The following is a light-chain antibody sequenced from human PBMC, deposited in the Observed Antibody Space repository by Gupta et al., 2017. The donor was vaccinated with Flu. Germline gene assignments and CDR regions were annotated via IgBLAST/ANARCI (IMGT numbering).Light chain of an antibody. J-gene: IGLJ3*02. CDR1: NIAGKS. CDR2: DDY. Sequence: SYVLTQPPPVSVAPGQTASFIREGGNIAGKSVHWYHQKPGQATVLVVYDDYKRPSGIPERFSGSNSDNTATLTIARVEVGDEADYYCQVWDIDSDHWVFGGGTKLTVL. V-gene: IGLV3-21*02. CDR3: QVWDIDSDHWV.